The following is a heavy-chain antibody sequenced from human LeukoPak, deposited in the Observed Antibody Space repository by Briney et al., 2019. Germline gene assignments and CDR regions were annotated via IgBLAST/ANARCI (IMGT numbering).Heavy chain of an antibody. CDR2: ISSSSSYI. V-gene: IGHV3-21*01. CDR3: ARDQPDCSSTSCYHYYMDV. Sequence: GGSLRLSCAASGFTFGSYSMNWVRQAPGKGLEWVSSISSSSSYIYYADSVKGRFTISRDNAKNSLYLQMNSLRAEDTAVYYCARDQPDCSSTSCYHYYMDVWGKGTTVTISS. D-gene: IGHD2-2*01. J-gene: IGHJ6*03. CDR1: GFTFGSYS.